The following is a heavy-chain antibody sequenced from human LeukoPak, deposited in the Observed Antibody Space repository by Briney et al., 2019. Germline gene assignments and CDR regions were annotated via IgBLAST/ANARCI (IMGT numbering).Heavy chain of an antibody. Sequence: SETLSLTCTVSGGSMSNYYWNWIRQPPGKGLEWIGYMFYTGSGKYNPSLKSRVTISVDTSKRQISLKLTSVTTADTAVYYCATNLPGYSYGYWVAWGQGTLVTVSS. J-gene: IGHJ5*02. CDR3: ATNLPGYSYGYWVA. CDR2: MFYTGSG. D-gene: IGHD5-18*01. V-gene: IGHV4-59*01. CDR1: GGSMSNYY.